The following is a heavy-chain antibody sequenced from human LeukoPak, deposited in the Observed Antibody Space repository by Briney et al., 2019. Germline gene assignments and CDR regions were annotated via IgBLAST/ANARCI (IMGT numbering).Heavy chain of an antibody. D-gene: IGHD4-17*01. CDR2: SGSSSSSK. Sequence: GGSLRLSCSASGFTFSSYSVNWVRQAPGKGLEWVSCSGSSSSSKYYAESVKGRFTISRDNAKNSLYLQMNSLRAEDTAVYYCARENYGDYVEAFDIWGQGTMVTVSS. CDR1: GFTFSSYS. CDR3: ARENYGDYVEAFDI. V-gene: IGHV3-21*01. J-gene: IGHJ3*02.